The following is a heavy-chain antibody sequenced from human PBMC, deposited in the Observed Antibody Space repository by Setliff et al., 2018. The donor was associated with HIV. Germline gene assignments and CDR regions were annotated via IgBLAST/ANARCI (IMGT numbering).Heavy chain of an antibody. CDR1: GGSVSDASYY. D-gene: IGHD5-12*01. CDR3: ARLGDSGYEFRCYFDY. V-gene: IGHV4-39*01. CDR2: VYYSGGT. J-gene: IGHJ4*03. Sequence: SETLSLTCTVSGGSVSDASYYWGWIRQPPGKGLEWLAYVYYSGGTYYNPSLNSRVTISVDTSRNQFSLKLTSVTAADTALYFCARLGDSGYEFRCYFDYWGQGKLVTVSS.